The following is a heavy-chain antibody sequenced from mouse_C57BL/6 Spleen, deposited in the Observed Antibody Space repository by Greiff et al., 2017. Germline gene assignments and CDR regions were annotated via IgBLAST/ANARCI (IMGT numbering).Heavy chain of an antibody. CDR2: INPSTGGT. V-gene: IGHV1-42*01. CDR3: ARRTVADYYAMDY. D-gene: IGHD1-1*01. Sequence: EVQLQQSGPELVKPGASVKISCKASGYSFTGYYMNWVKQSPEKSLEWIGEINPSTGGTTYNQKFKAKATLTVDKSSSTAYMQLKSLTSEDSAVYYCARRTVADYYAMDYWGQGTSVTVSS. CDR1: GYSFTGYY. J-gene: IGHJ4*01.